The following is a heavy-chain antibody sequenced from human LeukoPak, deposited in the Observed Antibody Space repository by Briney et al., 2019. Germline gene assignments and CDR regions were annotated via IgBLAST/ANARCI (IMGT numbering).Heavy chain of an antibody. Sequence: SETLSLTCTVSGGSLTSYFWSWVRQPPGEGLEWIGYIYYSGSTNYNLSLKSRVTISVDTSKNQFSLKLSSVTAADTAVYYCARVVRFCSSTSCSFFDYWGQGTLVTVSS. CDR1: GGSLTSYF. V-gene: IGHV4-59*01. CDR3: ARVVRFCSSTSCSFFDY. D-gene: IGHD2-2*01. J-gene: IGHJ4*02. CDR2: IYYSGST.